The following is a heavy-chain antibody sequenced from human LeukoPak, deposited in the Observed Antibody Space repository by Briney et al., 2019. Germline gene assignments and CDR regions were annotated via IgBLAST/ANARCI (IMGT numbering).Heavy chain of an antibody. CDR2: IIPILGIA. D-gene: IGHD6-13*01. V-gene: IGHV1-69*04. Sequence: ASVKVSCKASGGTFSSYTISWVRQAPGQGLGWMGRIIPILGIANYAQKFQGRVTITADKSTSTAYMELSSLRSEDTAVYYCARDKPYSSSWEPNWFDPWGQGTLVTVSS. J-gene: IGHJ5*02. CDR1: GGTFSSYT. CDR3: ARDKPYSSSWEPNWFDP.